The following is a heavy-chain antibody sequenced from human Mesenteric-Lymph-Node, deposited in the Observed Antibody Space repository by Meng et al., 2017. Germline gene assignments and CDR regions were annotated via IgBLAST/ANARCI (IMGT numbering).Heavy chain of an antibody. CDR2: IIPILGIA. CDR3: AREDIVAMPFVY. CDR1: GYTFTSYY. D-gene: IGHD5-12*01. J-gene: IGHJ4*02. Sequence: SVKVSCKASGYTFTSYYTHWVRQAPGQGLEWMGRIIPILGIANYAQKFQGRVTITADKSTSTAYMELSSLRSEDTAVYYCAREDIVAMPFVYWGQGTLVTVSS. V-gene: IGHV1-69*04.